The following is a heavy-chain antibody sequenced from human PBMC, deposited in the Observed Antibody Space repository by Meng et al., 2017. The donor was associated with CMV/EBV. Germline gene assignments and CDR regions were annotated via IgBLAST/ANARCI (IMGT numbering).Heavy chain of an antibody. Sequence: ASVKVSCKASGYTFTSYGISWVRQAPGQGLEWMGWISAYNGNTIYAQNLQGRVTMTTDTSTSTAYMELRSLRSDDTAVYYCARDAILGYCSSTTYLNWFDPWGQGNLVTVSS. V-gene: IGHV1-18*01. CDR1: GYTFTSYG. D-gene: IGHD2-2*01. CDR3: ARDAILGYCSSTTYLNWFDP. J-gene: IGHJ5*02. CDR2: ISAYNGNT.